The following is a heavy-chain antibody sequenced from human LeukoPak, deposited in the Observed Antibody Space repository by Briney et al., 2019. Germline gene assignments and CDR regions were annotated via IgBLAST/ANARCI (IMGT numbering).Heavy chain of an antibody. V-gene: IGHV4-39*02. D-gene: IGHD3-10*01. J-gene: IGHJ6*02. CDR3: ARDLQWGSGYYYYYYGMDV. Sequence: SETLSLTCTVSGGSISSSSYYWGWIRQPPGKGLEWIGSIYYSGSTYYNPSLKSRVTISVDTSKNQFSLKLSSVTAADTAVYYCARDLQWGSGYYYYYYGMDVWGQGTTVTVSS. CDR1: GGSISSSSYY. CDR2: IYYSGST.